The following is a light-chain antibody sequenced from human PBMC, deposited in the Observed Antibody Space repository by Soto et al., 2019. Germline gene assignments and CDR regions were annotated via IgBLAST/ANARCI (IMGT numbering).Light chain of an antibody. CDR1: SSDVGGYNY. V-gene: IGLV2-14*01. CDR2: DVS. CDR3: SSYTSSSPVV. Sequence: QSALTQPASVSGSPGQSITISCTGTSSDVGGYNYVSSYQQHPGKAPKLMIYDVSNRPSGVSNRFSGSKSGNTASLTISGLQAEDEADYYCSSYTSSSPVVFGGGTQLTVL. J-gene: IGLJ2*01.